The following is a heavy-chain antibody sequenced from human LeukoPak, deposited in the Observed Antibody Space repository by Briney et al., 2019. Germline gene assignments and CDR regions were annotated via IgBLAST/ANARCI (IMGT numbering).Heavy chain of an antibody. CDR3: ARETPRRGETRDGYR. Sequence: GGSLRLSCVASGFIFKKYWMNWVRQVPGKGLECLANIKEDGSETYYADSVKGRFTISRDNPKNLLFLQINSLRVEDTAVYYCARETPRRGETRDGYRWGQGTVVTVSS. CDR1: GFIFKKYW. CDR2: IKEDGSET. J-gene: IGHJ4*02. V-gene: IGHV3-7*01. D-gene: IGHD5-24*01.